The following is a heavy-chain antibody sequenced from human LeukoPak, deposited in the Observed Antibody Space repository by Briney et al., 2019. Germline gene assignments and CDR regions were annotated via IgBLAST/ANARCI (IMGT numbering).Heavy chain of an antibody. J-gene: IGHJ4*02. CDR1: GFTFSSYG. CDR3: ARHDYGGNSGGY. D-gene: IGHD4-23*01. V-gene: IGHV3-48*02. Sequence: QPGGSLRLSCAASGFTFSSYGMNWVRQAPGKGLEWVSYIGTSSSTIYYADSVKGRFTISRDNAKNSLYPQMNSLRDEDTAVYYCARHDYGGNSGGYWGQGTLVTVSS. CDR2: IGTSSSTI.